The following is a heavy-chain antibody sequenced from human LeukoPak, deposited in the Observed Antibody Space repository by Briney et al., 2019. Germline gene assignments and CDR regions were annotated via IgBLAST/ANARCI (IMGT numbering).Heavy chain of an antibody. CDR1: GGTFSSYA. D-gene: IGHD2-2*01. V-gene: IGHV1-69*06. J-gene: IGHJ4*02. CDR2: IIPIFGTA. CDR3: AREDCSSTSCCLFDY. Sequence: SSVKVSCKASGGTFSSYAISWVRQAPGQGLEWMGGIIPIFGTANYAQKFQGRVTITADKTTSTAYMELRSLRSENTAVYYCAREDCSSTSCCLFDYWGQGTLVTVSS.